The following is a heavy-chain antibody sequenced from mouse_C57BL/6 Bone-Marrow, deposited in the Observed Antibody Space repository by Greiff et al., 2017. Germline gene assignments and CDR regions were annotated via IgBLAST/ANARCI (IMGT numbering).Heavy chain of an antibody. CDR2: ISYEGSN. V-gene: IGHV3-6*01. D-gene: IGHD2-3*01. CDR3: AREGDGYTWFAD. Sequence: VQLQESGPGLVKPSQSLSLTCSVTGYSITSGYYWNWIRQFPGNKLEWMGYISYEGSNNYNPSLKNRISITRDTSKNQFFLKLNSVTTEDTATYDCAREGDGYTWFADWGQGTLVTVSA. J-gene: IGHJ3*01. CDR1: GYSITSGYY.